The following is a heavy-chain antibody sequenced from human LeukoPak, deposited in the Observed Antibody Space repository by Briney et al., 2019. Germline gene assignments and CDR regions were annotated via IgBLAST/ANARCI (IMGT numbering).Heavy chain of an antibody. D-gene: IGHD4-17*01. J-gene: IGHJ4*02. V-gene: IGHV1-69*13. Sequence: ASVKVPCKASGGTFSSYAISWVRQAPGQGLEWMGGIIPIFGTANYAQKFQGRVTITADESTSTAYMELSSLRSEDTAVYYRARASYRHYGDYDGWGQGTLVTVSS. CDR3: ARASYRHYGDYDG. CDR2: IIPIFGTA. CDR1: GGTFSSYA.